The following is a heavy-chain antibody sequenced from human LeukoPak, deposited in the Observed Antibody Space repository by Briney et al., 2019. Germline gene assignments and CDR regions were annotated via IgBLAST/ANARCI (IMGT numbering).Heavy chain of an antibody. J-gene: IGHJ4*02. CDR2: INPNSGGT. Sequence: GASVKVSCKASGYTFTGYYMHWVRQAPGQGLEWMGWINPNSGGTNYAQKFQGRVTITADESTSTAYMELSSLRSDDTAVYYCARDYGAALFDYWGQGTLVTVSS. CDR3: ARDYGAALFDY. D-gene: IGHD3-10*01. CDR1: GYTFTGYY. V-gene: IGHV1-2*02.